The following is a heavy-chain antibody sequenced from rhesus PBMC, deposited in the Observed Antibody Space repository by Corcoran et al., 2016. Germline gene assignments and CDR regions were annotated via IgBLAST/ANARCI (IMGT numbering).Heavy chain of an antibody. J-gene: IGHJ5-1*01. CDR2: INDPRGSP. Sequence: QVQLQESGPGLVKPSETLSLTCAVSGASISSYWWSWIRQPPGKGVEWIGEINDPRGSPSTTPSIMCRFPMSTDAPKSQFSLKLSSVTAADTAVYYCARRNFYSSGAPNRFDVWGPGVLVTVSS. CDR1: GASISSYW. D-gene: IGHD6-31*01. V-gene: IGHV4-80*01. CDR3: ARRNFYSSGAPNRFDV.